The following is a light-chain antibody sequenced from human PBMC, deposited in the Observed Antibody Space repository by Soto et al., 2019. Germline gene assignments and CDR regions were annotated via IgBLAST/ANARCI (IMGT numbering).Light chain of an antibody. CDR1: QSVSSN. CDR2: GAS. J-gene: IGKJ1*01. CDR3: HQYNNWPPWT. V-gene: IGKV3-15*01. Sequence: EIVMTQSPATLSVSPGERATRACRASQSVSSNIAWYQQKPGQAPRLLIYGASTRATGIPARFSGSGSGTEFTLTISSLQSEDFAVYYCHQYNNWPPWTFGQGTKVEIK.